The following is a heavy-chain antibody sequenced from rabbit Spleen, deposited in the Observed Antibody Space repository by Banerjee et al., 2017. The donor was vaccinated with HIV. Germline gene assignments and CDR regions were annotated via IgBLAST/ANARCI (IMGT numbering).Heavy chain of an antibody. J-gene: IGHJ6*01. CDR2: IYSSSSGST. CDR3: ARDTGTSFSTYGMDL. Sequence: QSLEESGGGLVKPGASLTLTCTASGFSFSSNYYMCWVRQAPGKGLEWIACIYSSSSGSTYYASWAKGRFTCSKTSSTTVTLQMTSLTAADTATYFCARDTGTSFSTYGMDLWGQGTLVTVS. D-gene: IGHD8-1*01. V-gene: IGHV1S40*01. CDR1: GFSFSSNYY.